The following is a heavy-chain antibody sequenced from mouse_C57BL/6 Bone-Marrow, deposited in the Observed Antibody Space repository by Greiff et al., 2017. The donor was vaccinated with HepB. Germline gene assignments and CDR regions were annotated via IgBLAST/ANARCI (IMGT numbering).Heavy chain of an antibody. CDR1: GYTFTSYW. J-gene: IGHJ2*01. CDR3: ARAYYSNGDY. V-gene: IGHV1-64*01. D-gene: IGHD2-5*01. Sequence: QVQLKQPGAELVKPVASVKLSCKASGYTFTSYWMHWVKQRPGQGLEWIGMIHPNSGSTNYNEKFKSKATLTVDKSSSTAYMQLSSLTSEDSAVYYCARAYYSNGDYWGQGTTLTVSS. CDR2: IHPNSGST.